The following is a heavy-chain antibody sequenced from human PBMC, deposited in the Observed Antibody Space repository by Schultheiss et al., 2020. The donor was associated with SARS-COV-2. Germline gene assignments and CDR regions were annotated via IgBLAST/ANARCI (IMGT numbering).Heavy chain of an antibody. CDR2: ISAYNGHT. CDR3: ARDDVVALPDY. V-gene: IGHV1-18*01. J-gene: IGHJ4*02. Sequence: ASVKVSCKASGYTFTSYAMHWVRQAPGQGLEWMGWISAYNGHTNYAQNFQGRVTMTTDKSTSTANMELRSLRSDDTAVYYCARDDVVALPDYWGQGTLVTVSS. CDR1: GYTFTSYA. D-gene: IGHD2-21*01.